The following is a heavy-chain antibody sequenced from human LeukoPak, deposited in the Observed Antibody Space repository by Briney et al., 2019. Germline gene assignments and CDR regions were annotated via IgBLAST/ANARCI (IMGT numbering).Heavy chain of an antibody. J-gene: IGHJ3*01. Sequence: GRSLRLSCAASGFTFSSYGMHWVRQAPGKGLEWVAVIWYDGSNKYYADSVKGRFTISRDNSKNTLYLQMNSLKTEDTAVYYCAPGGDYCSTTSCPSWGQGTMVTVSS. CDR1: GFTFSSYG. CDR2: IWYDGSNK. CDR3: APGGDYCSTTSCPS. V-gene: IGHV3-33*01. D-gene: IGHD2-2*01.